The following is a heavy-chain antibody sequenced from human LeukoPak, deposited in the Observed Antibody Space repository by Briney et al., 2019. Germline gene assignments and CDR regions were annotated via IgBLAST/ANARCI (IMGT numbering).Heavy chain of an antibody. CDR2: ISAYNGNT. CDR1: GYTFTSYG. D-gene: IGHD5-18*01. CDR3: ASDRHTALFDY. J-gene: IGHJ4*02. V-gene: IGHV1-18*01. Sequence: GASVKVSCKASGYTFTSYGISWVRQAPGQGLEWMGWISAYNGNTNYAQKLQGRVTMTTDKSTSTAYMELSSLRSEDTAVYYCASDRHTALFDYWGQGTLVTVSS.